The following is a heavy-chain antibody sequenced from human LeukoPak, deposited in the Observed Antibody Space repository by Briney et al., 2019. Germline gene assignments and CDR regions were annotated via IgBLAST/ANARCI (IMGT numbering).Heavy chain of an antibody. Sequence: SETLSLTCTVSGGSISSYYWGWIRQPPGKGLEWIGIIYYSGSTYYNPSLKSRVTISVDTSKNQFSLKLSSVTAADTAVYYCVRVDGSGSYDYYYYYGMDVWGQGTTVTVSS. J-gene: IGHJ6*02. D-gene: IGHD3-10*01. CDR1: GGSISSYY. CDR3: VRVDGSGSYDYYYYYGMDV. CDR2: IYYSGST. V-gene: IGHV4-39*07.